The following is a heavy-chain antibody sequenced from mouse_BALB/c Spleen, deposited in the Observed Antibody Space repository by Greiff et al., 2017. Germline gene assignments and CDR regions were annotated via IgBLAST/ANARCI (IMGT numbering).Heavy chain of an antibody. V-gene: IGHV5-9*03. CDR3: ARSPRYYYGSSLGYYAMDY. CDR2: ISSGGGNT. CDR1: GFTFSSYT. Sequence: DVMLVESGGGLVKPGGSLKLSCAASGFTFSSYTMSWVRQTPEKRLEWVATISSGGGNTYYPDSVKGRFTISRDNAKNNLYLQMSSLRSEDTALYYCARSPRYYYGSSLGYYAMDYWGQGTSVTVSS. J-gene: IGHJ4*01. D-gene: IGHD1-1*01.